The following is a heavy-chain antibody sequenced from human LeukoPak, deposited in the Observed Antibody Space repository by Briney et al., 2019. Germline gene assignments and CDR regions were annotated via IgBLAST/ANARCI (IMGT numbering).Heavy chain of an antibody. Sequence: GGSLRLSCAASGFTFSRYALSWVRQAPGKGLEWVSAISGSGGSTYYADSVKGRFTMSRDNSKNTLYLQMNSLRAEDTAVYYCAKYGSYSGYSPPGDWGQGTLVSVSS. D-gene: IGHD3-22*01. CDR1: GFTFSRYA. CDR3: AKYGSYSGYSPPGD. V-gene: IGHV3-23*01. CDR2: ISGSGGST. J-gene: IGHJ4*02.